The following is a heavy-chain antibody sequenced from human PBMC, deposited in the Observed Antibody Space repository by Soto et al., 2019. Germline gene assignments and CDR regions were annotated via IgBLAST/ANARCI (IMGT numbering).Heavy chain of an antibody. CDR2: ISSSSSYI. CDR1: GFTFSSYS. J-gene: IGHJ5*02. Sequence: PGGSLRLSCAASGFTFSSYSMNWVRQAPGKGLEWVSSISSSSSYIYYADSVKGRFTISRDNAKNSLYLQMNSLRAEDAAVYYCARHGPKVFAGGWFDPWGQGTLVTVSS. V-gene: IGHV3-21*04. CDR3: ARHGPKVFAGGWFDP. D-gene: IGHD2-21*01.